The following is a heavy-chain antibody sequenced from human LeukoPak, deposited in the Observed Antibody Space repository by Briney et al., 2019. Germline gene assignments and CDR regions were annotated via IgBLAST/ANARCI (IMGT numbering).Heavy chain of an antibody. Sequence: SETLSLTCTVSGGSISDSYYWSWIRQPAGKGLEWIGRIYTSGSTNYNPSLKSRVTISINTSKNQFSLELSSVTAADTALYYCAREFQHWGEGTLVTVSS. V-gene: IGHV4-61*02. CDR2: IYTSGST. J-gene: IGHJ1*01. CDR1: GGSISDSYY. CDR3: AREFQH.